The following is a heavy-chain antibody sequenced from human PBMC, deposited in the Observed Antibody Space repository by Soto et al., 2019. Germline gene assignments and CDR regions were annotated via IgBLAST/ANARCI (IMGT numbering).Heavy chain of an antibody. Sequence: HPGGSLRLSCAASGFTFSSYAMHWVRQAPGKGLEWVAIISYDGSNKYYADSVKGRFTISRDNSKNTLYLQMNSLRAEDTAVYYRARDRRTWSRGGYSSYCGMDVGGKGTRVTVPP. J-gene: IGHJ6*04. CDR1: GFTFSSYA. CDR2: ISYDGSNK. D-gene: IGHD6-19*01. V-gene: IGHV3-30-3*01. CDR3: ARDRRTWSRGGYSSYCGMDV.